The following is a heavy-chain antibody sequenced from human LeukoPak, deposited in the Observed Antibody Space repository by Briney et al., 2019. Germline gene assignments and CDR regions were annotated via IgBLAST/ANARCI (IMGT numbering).Heavy chain of an antibody. CDR1: GGTFSSYA. D-gene: IGHD3-22*01. CDR2: IIPIFGTA. J-gene: IGHJ4*02. Sequence: SVTVSCKASGGTFSSYAISWVRQAPGQGLEWMGGIIPIFGTANYAQKFQGRVTITADESTSTAYMELSSLRSEDTAVYYCAREYYYDSSGYWYYWGQGTLVTVSS. V-gene: IGHV1-69*13. CDR3: AREYYYDSSGYWYY.